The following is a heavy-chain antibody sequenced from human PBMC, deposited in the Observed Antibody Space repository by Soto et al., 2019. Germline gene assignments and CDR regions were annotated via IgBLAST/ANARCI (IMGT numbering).Heavy chain of an antibody. J-gene: IGHJ4*02. D-gene: IGHD1-1*01. CDR3: TRGFSGTY. CDR2: VNSDGSSA. CDR1: GFTFSNFW. Sequence: EVQLVESGGGLVQPGGSLRLSCAASGFTFSNFWMHWVRQAPGKGLVWVSRVNSDGSSATYADSVRGRFTISRDNAKNTLYLQMNSLRAEDTAVYYCTRGFSGTYWGQGTLVTVSS. V-gene: IGHV3-74*01.